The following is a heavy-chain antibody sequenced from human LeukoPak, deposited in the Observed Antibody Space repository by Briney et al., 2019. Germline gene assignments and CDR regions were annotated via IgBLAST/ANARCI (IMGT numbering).Heavy chain of an antibody. CDR3: ASTNDY. CDR1: GFTFSSYA. J-gene: IGHJ4*02. CDR2: ISYDGSNK. V-gene: IGHV3-30-3*01. Sequence: GRSLRLSCAASGFTFSSYAMHWVRQAPGKGLEWVAVISYDGSNKYYADSVKGRFTISRDNSKNTLYLQMNSLRAEDTAVYYCASTNDYWGQGTLVTVSS.